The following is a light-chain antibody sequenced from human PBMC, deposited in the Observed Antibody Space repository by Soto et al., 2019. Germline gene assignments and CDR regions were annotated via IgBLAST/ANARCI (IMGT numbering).Light chain of an antibody. V-gene: IGKV1-39*01. CDR2: AAS. Sequence: DIQMTQSPSSLSASIGDRVTITCRASQNISSYLNWYQQKPGKAPKLLIHAASSLQGGVPSRFSGSGSGTDFTLTISSLQPEDFATYYCQQSYSTPLIFGGGTKVEIK. CDR3: QQSYSTPLI. CDR1: QNISSY. J-gene: IGKJ4*01.